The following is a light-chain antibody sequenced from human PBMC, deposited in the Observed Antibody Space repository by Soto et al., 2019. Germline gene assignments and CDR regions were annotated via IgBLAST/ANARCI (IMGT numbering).Light chain of an antibody. Sequence: EMVLTQSPGSLSLSPGESATHSCRASQSVDSSFFAWYQKKPGQAPRLLIYGASKRATGIPERFSGSGSGTDFTLTISRLEPEDFAVYYCQQYVSSVTFGQGTKVEIK. CDR1: QSVDSSF. V-gene: IGKV3-20*01. CDR3: QQYVSSVT. J-gene: IGKJ1*01. CDR2: GAS.